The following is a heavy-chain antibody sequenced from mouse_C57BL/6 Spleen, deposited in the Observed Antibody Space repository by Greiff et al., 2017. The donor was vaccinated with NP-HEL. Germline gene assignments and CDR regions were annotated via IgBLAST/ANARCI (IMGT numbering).Heavy chain of an antibody. J-gene: IGHJ3*01. CDR1: GYTFTSYW. V-gene: IGHV1-7*01. Sequence: VQLQQSGAELAKPGASVKLSCKASGYTFTSYWMHWVKQRPGQGLEWIGYINPSSGYTKYNQKFKDKATLTADKSSSTAYMQLSSLTYEDSAVYYCATLYYGSSSPFAYWGQGTLVTVSA. D-gene: IGHD1-1*01. CDR3: ATLYYGSSSPFAY. CDR2: INPSSGYT.